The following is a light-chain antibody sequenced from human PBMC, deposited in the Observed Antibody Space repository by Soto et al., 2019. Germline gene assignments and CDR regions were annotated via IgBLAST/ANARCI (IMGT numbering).Light chain of an antibody. J-gene: IGKJ5*01. V-gene: IGKV3-15*01. CDR1: QSVSSN. CDR2: GAS. Sequence: EILVTQSPATLCLSPGERATLPCRSSQSVSSNLAWYQQKPGQAPRHLIYGASTRATGIPARFSGSGSGTEFTLTISSLQTEDFAHYHCQHYNASPPTAFGQGTQLRL. CDR3: QHYNASPPTA.